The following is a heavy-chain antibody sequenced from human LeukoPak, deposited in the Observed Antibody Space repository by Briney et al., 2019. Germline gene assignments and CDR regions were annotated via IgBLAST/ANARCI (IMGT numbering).Heavy chain of an antibody. D-gene: IGHD3-16*01. CDR2: ISGRGGST. Sequence: GGSLRLSCAASGFTFSSYAMSWVRQAPGKGREGGSAISGRGGSTYYADSVKGRFTISRDNSKNTLYLKMNSLSAEDTAVYYCAKPRDVDYSPSYYYYMDVWGKGTTVTVSS. J-gene: IGHJ6*03. V-gene: IGHV3-23*01. CDR1: GFTFSSYA. CDR3: AKPRDVDYSPSYYYYMDV.